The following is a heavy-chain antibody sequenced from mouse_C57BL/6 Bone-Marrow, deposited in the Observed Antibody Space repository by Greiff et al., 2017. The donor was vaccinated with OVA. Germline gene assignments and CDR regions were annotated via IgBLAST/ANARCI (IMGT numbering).Heavy chain of an antibody. CDR2: ISSGSSTI. Sequence: EVMLVESGGGLVKPGGSLKLSCAASGFTFSDYGMHWVRQAPEKGLEWVAYISSGSSTIYYADTVKGRFTISSDNAKNTLFLQMTSLRSEDTAMYYCAKLTCAMDYWGQGTSVTVSS. D-gene: IGHD4-1*01. CDR1: GFTFSDYG. CDR3: AKLTCAMDY. J-gene: IGHJ4*01. V-gene: IGHV5-17*01.